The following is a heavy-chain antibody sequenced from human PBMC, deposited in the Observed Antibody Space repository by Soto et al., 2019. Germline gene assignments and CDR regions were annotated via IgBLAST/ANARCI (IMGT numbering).Heavy chain of an antibody. CDR3: AKDRRSTSYPADY. D-gene: IGHD2-2*01. CDR2: ISGSGGST. V-gene: IGHV3-23*01. CDR1: GFTFSSYA. J-gene: IGHJ4*02. Sequence: PGGSLRLCCAASGFTFSSYAMSWVRQAPGKGLEWVSAISGSGGSTYYADSVKGRFTISRDNSKNTLYLQMNSLRAEDTAVYYCAKDRRSTSYPADYWGQGTLVTVSS.